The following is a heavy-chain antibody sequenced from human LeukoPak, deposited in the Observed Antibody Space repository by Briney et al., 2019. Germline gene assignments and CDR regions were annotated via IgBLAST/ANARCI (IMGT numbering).Heavy chain of an antibody. D-gene: IGHD3-9*01. Sequence: SETLSLTCAVSDDSFSSHYWTWIRQPPGKGLEWIGYIYYSGSTNYNPSLKSRVTISVDTSKNQFSLKLSSVTAADTAVYYCARRIRYFDWSDYYYYYGMDVWGQGTTVTVSS. CDR2: IYYSGST. V-gene: IGHV4-59*08. CDR3: ARRIRYFDWSDYYYYYGMDV. J-gene: IGHJ6*02. CDR1: DDSFSSHY.